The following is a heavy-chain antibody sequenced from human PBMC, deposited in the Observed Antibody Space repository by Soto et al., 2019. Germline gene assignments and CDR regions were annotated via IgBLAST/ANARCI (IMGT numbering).Heavy chain of an antibody. Sequence: QVQLQESGPGLVKPSETLSLTCTVSGGSVSSGSYYWSWIRQPPGKGLEWIGYIFYSGSTNYNPSLESRITISVDTSKNQFSLRLSSVTAADTAVYYCARDASAAYYYYYCMDVWGQGTAFTVSS. D-gene: IGHD6-13*01. CDR1: GGSVSSGSYY. V-gene: IGHV4-61*01. CDR3: ARDASAAYYYYYCMDV. J-gene: IGHJ6*02. CDR2: IFYSGST.